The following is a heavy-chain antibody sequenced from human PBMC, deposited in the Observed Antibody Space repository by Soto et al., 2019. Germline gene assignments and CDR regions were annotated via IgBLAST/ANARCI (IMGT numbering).Heavy chain of an antibody. Sequence: TGGSLRLSCAASGFTFSSYSMNWVRQAPGKGLEWVSYISSSSSTIYYADSVKGRFTISRDNAENSLYLQMNSLRDEDTAVYFCARGKYSSGWPSDYWGQGTLVTVSS. CDR2: ISSSSSTI. D-gene: IGHD6-19*01. CDR1: GFTFSSYS. V-gene: IGHV3-48*02. J-gene: IGHJ4*02. CDR3: ARGKYSSGWPSDY.